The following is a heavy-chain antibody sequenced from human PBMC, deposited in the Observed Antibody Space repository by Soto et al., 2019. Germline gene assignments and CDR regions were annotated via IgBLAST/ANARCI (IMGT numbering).Heavy chain of an antibody. J-gene: IGHJ4*02. V-gene: IGHV3-23*01. CDR2: ISGSGSST. CDR3: ATVSGALVYLCY. Sequence: EVQLLESGGGLVQPGGSLRLSCAASGFTFSSYAMSWFRQAPGKGLEWVSAISGSGSSTYYAHSVKGRFTISGYNSNHTLYLQMTSRRDNDTAIYCSATVSGALVYLCYGGQGPLVPVSS. CDR1: GFTFSSYA. D-gene: IGHD5-12*01.